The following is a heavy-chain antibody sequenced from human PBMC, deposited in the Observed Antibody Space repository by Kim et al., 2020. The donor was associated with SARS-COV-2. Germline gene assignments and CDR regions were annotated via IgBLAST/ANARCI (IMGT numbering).Heavy chain of an antibody. V-gene: IGHV3-30*04. CDR3: ARGEGITMVRGVINGFDY. J-gene: IGHJ4*02. CDR2: ISYDGSNK. CDR1: GFTFSSYA. D-gene: IGHD3-10*01. Sequence: GGSLRLSCAASGFTFSSYAMHWVRQAPGKGLEWVAVISYDGSNKYYADSVKGRFTISRDNSKNTLYLQMNSLRAEDTAVYYCARGEGITMVRGVINGFDYWGQGTLVTVSS.